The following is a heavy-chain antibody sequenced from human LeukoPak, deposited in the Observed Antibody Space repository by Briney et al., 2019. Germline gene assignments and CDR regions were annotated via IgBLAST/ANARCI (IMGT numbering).Heavy chain of an antibody. CDR2: FDPEDGET. CDR1: GYTLTELS. J-gene: IGHJ4*02. Sequence: ASVKVSCKVSGYTLTELSMHWVRPAPGKGLEWMGGFDPEDGETIYAQKFQGRVTMTEDTSTDTAYMELSSLRSEDTAVYYCATPSSAARGYYFDYWGQGTLVTVSS. D-gene: IGHD6-25*01. V-gene: IGHV1-24*01. CDR3: ATPSSAARGYYFDY.